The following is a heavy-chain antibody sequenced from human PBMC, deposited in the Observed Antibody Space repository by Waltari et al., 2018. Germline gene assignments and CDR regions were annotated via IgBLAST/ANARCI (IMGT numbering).Heavy chain of an antibody. D-gene: IGHD4-17*01. CDR2: IYYSGST. CDR1: GGSISSYY. CDR3: ARDRTTVTTHPEYYFDY. V-gene: IGHV4-59*01. J-gene: IGHJ4*02. Sequence: QVQLQESGPGLVKPSETLSLTCTVSGGSISSYYWSWIRQPPGKGLEWIGYIYYSGSTNYTPSLKSRVTISVDTSKNQFSLKLSSVTAADTAVYYCARDRTTVTTHPEYYFDYWGQGTLVTVSS.